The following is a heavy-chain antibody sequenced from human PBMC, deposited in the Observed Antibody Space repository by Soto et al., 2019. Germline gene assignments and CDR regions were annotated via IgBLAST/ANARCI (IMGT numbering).Heavy chain of an antibody. D-gene: IGHD2-8*01. J-gene: IGHJ3*02. V-gene: IGHV3-74*01. Sequence: EVQLVESGGNLVQPGGSLRLSCAASGFTFSSYWMHWVRQTPGKGLVWVSRITSHGSTTTYADSVKGRFTISRDNAKNTLYLQMNSLRAEDTAVYYCARGNGHGFDIWGKGTMVTVSS. CDR3: ARGNGHGFDI. CDR1: GFTFSSYW. CDR2: ITSHGSTT.